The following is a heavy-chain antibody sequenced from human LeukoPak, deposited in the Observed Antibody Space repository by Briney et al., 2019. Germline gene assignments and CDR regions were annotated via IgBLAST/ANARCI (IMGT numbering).Heavy chain of an antibody. CDR2: IYHSGST. V-gene: IGHV4-38-2*02. D-gene: IGHD3-22*01. CDR3: ARDIYDSSGYGFDY. J-gene: IGHJ4*02. CDR1: GYSISSGYY. Sequence: RTSETLSLTCAVSGYSISSGYYWGWIRQPPGKGLEWIGSIYHSGSTYYNPSLKSRVTISVDTSKNQFSLKLSSVTAADTAVYYCARDIYDSSGYGFDYWGQGTLVTVSS.